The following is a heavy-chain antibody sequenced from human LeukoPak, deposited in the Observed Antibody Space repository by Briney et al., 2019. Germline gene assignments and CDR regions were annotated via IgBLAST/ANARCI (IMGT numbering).Heavy chain of an antibody. CDR3: ARDEMYRYYMDV. CDR2: IIPIFGTA. J-gene: IGHJ6*03. CDR1: GGTFSSYA. D-gene: IGHD2-2*01. Sequence: SVKVSCKASGGTFSSYAISWVRQAPGQGLEWMGGIIPIFGTANYAQKFQGRVTITADESTSTAYMELSSLRSEDTAVYYCARDEMYRYYMDVWGKGTTVTVSS. V-gene: IGHV1-69*13.